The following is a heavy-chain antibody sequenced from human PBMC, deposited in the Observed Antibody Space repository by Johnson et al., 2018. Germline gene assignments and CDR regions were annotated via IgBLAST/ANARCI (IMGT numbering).Heavy chain of an antibody. Sequence: QVQLVESGGGVVQXGMSLRLSCAGSGFIFNNYAMHWVRQAPGKGLEWVTGISSDGRNTYYADSVKGRFTISRDNSKTTLYLQMNSLTADDTAVYYCARVCCGGGLREAMDVWGKGTTVTVSS. V-gene: IGHV3-30*04. CDR2: ISSDGRNT. J-gene: IGHJ6*03. CDR3: ARVCCGGGLREAMDV. D-gene: IGHD3-16*01. CDR1: GFIFNNYA.